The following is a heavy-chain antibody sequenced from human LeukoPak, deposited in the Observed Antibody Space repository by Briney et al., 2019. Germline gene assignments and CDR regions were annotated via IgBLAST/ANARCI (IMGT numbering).Heavy chain of an antibody. V-gene: IGHV3-23*01. CDR1: GFTFSTYD. CDR2: ISGSGGST. CDR3: AKARAAASGMYYTVDC. J-gene: IGHJ4*02. D-gene: IGHD3-10*01. Sequence: GGSLRLSCAASGFTFSTYDMSWVRQAPGKGLELVSSISGSGGSTYYSDSVKGRFTISRDNSKNTLYLQMNSLRAEDTAVFYCAKARAAASGMYYTVDCWGQGSLVTVSS.